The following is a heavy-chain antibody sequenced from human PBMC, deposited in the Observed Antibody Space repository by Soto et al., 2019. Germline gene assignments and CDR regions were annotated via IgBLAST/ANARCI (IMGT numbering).Heavy chain of an antibody. D-gene: IGHD6-13*01. Sequence: PSETLSLTCTVSGGSISSSSYYWGWIRQPPGKGLEWIGSFYHSGSTNYNPSLKSRVTISVDKSKNQFSLKLSSVTAADTAVYYCAREGIAAAATTPATWGQGTLVTVSS. CDR1: GGSISSSSYY. J-gene: IGHJ4*02. V-gene: IGHV4-39*07. CDR2: FYHSGST. CDR3: AREGIAAAATTPAT.